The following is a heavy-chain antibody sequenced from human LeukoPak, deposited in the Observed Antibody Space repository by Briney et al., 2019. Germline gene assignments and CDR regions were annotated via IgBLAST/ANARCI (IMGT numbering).Heavy chain of an antibody. CDR3: ATGEAARHFDY. CDR1: GYTFTSYS. CDR2: INTYNGNT. V-gene: IGHV1-18*01. J-gene: IGHJ4*02. D-gene: IGHD6-6*01. Sequence: ASVKVSCKAFGYTFTSYSISWVRQAPGQGLEWMGWINTYNGNTNYAQKLQGRVTMTADTSTSTAYMELRSLRSDDTAVYYCATGEAARHFDYWGQGTLVTVSS.